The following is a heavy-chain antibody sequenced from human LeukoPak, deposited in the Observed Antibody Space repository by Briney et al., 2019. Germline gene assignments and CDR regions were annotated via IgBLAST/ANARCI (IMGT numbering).Heavy chain of an antibody. D-gene: IGHD6-19*01. CDR2: IKQDGSEK. CDR1: GFTFSSYA. CDR3: VSGWYYFDY. Sequence: GRSLRLSCAASGFTFSSYAMHWVRQAPGKGLEWVANIKQDGSEKYYVDSAKGRFTISRDNTKNSLYLQMNSLRAEDTAVYYCVSGWYYFDYWGQGTLVTVSS. V-gene: IGHV3-7*03. J-gene: IGHJ4*02.